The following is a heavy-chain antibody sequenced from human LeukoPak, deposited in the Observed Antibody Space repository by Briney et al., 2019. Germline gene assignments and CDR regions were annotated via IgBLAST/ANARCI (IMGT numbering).Heavy chain of an antibody. J-gene: IGHJ4*02. D-gene: IGHD3-3*01. V-gene: IGHV4-31*03. CDR2: IYYSGST. Sequence: SETLSLTCTVSGGSISSGGYYWSWIRQHPGKGLEWIGYIYYSGSTYYNPSLKSRVTISVDTSKNQFSLKLSSVTAADTAVYYCARGRNYDFWSGPNLGYFDYGGQGTLVTVSS. CDR1: GGSISSGGYY. CDR3: ARGRNYDFWSGPNLGYFDY.